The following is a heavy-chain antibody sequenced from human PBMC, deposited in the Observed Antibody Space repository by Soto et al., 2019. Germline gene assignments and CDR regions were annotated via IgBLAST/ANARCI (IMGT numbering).Heavy chain of an antibody. Sequence: QLQLQESGPGLVKPSETLSLTCTVSGGSISSSGYYWGWIRQPPGKGLEWIGHVYHTGSTYYNPSLKIGVTISLNTSKNQFSLKQSSVTAADMAVYYCATLRSSSWFDFWGQGTLVTVSS. J-gene: IGHJ4*02. CDR2: VYHTGST. D-gene: IGHD6-13*01. CDR1: GGSISSSGYY. CDR3: ATLRSSSWFDF. V-gene: IGHV4-39*01.